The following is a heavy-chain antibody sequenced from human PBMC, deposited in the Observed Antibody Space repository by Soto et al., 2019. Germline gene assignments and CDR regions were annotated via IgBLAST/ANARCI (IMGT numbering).Heavy chain of an antibody. CDR2: MNPNSGNT. Sequence: ASVKVSCKASGYTFTSYDINWVRQATGQGLEWMGWMNPNSGNTGYAQKFQGRVTITRNTSISTAYMELSSLRSEDTAVYYCARVGYYYDSSGYYLTFDYWGQGTLVTVSS. CDR3: ARVGYYYDSSGYYLTFDY. J-gene: IGHJ4*02. V-gene: IGHV1-8*01. D-gene: IGHD3-22*01. CDR1: GYTFTSYD.